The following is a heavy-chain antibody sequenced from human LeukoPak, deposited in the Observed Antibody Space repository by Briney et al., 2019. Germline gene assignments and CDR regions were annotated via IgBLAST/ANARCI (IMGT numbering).Heavy chain of an antibody. CDR1: GFTFSHYG. J-gene: IGHJ4*02. V-gene: IGHV3-30*02. CDR2: IRYDGNEK. CDR3: TTKGYTYASY. D-gene: IGHD5-18*01. Sequence: GGSLRLSCAASGFTFSHYGMHWVRQAPGKGLEWVTFIRYDGNEKFYTDSVKGRFTVSRDNSKNTLYLQMNSLRTEDTAVYYCTTKGYTYASYWGQGTLVTVSS.